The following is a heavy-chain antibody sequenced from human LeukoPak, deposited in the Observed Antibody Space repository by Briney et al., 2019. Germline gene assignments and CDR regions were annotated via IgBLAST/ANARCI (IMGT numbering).Heavy chain of an antibody. D-gene: IGHD1-26*01. J-gene: IGHJ4*02. CDR1: GYTFTSYD. Sequence: ASVKVSCKASGYTFTSYDINWVRQATGQGLEWMGWMNPNSGNTGYAQKFQGRVTITRNTSISTAYMELSSLRSEDTAAYYCARFSGSGGGAFDYWGQGTLVTVSS. CDR2: MNPNSGNT. CDR3: ARFSGSGGGAFDY. V-gene: IGHV1-8*03.